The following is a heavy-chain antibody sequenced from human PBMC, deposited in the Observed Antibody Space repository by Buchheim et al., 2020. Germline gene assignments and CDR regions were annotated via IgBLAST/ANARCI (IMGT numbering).Heavy chain of an antibody. CDR2: INPSGGST. CDR1: GYTFTSYY. J-gene: IGHJ6*02. V-gene: IGHV1-46*01. Sequence: QVQLVQSGAEVKKPGASVKVSCKASGYTFTSYYMHWVRQAPGQGLEWMGIINPSGGSTSYAQKFQGRVTMTSDTSTSTVYMELSSLRSEDTAVYYCARDHPLWRRDYYYYGMDVWGQGTT. CDR3: ARDHPLWRRDYYYYGMDV. D-gene: IGHD3-16*01.